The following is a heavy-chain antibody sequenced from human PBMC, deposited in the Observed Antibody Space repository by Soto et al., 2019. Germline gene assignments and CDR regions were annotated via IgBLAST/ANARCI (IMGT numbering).Heavy chain of an antibody. CDR3: ARVAFWSGPYYYYMDV. Sequence: GGSLRLSCAASGFTFSSYAMHWVRQAPGKGLEYVSAISSNGGSTYYANSVKGRFTISRDNSKNTLYLQMGSLRAEDMAVYYCARVAFWSGPYYYYMDVWGKGTTVTVSS. D-gene: IGHD3-3*01. V-gene: IGHV3-64*01. J-gene: IGHJ6*03. CDR1: GFTFSSYA. CDR2: ISSNGGST.